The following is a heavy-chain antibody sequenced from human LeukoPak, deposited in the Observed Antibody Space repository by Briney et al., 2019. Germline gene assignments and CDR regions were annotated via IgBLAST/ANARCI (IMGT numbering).Heavy chain of an antibody. Sequence: SETLSLTCTVSGGSVSSGSYYWSWIRQPPGKRLEWIGYIFYSGSTNYNPSLKSRVTISVDTSKNQFSLKLSSVTAADTAVYYCARRDSIGSWYHFDYWGQGTLVTVSS. J-gene: IGHJ4*02. CDR3: ARRDSIGSWYHFDY. D-gene: IGHD6-13*01. CDR2: IFYSGST. CDR1: GGSVSSGSYY. V-gene: IGHV4-61*01.